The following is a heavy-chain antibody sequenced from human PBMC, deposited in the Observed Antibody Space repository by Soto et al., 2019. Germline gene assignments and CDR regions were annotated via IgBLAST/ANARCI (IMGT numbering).Heavy chain of an antibody. CDR3: ARPKDYDDCFEL. CDR2: ISTYNGNT. V-gene: IGHV1-18*01. Sequence: ASVKVSCKASGYTFTSYDISWVRQAPGQGLEWMGWISTYNGNTNYAQKLQGRVTMTTDTSTSTAYMELSSLISEDTAVYYCARPKDYDDCFELWGQGTLVTVSS. J-gene: IGHJ4*02. D-gene: IGHD3-22*01. CDR1: GYTFTSYD.